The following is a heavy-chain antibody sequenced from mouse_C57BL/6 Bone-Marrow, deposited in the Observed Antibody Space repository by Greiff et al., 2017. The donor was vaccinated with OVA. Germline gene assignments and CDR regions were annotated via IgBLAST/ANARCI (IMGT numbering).Heavy chain of an antibody. CDR2: ISSGSSTI. J-gene: IGHJ2*01. CDR1: GFTFSDYG. V-gene: IGHV5-17*01. Sequence: EVKLMESGGGLVKPGGSLKLSCAASGFTFSDYGMHWVRQAPEKGLEWVAYISSGSSTIYYADTVKGRFTISRDNAKNTLFLQMTSLRSEDTAMYYCARGIYYGNCRRYWGQGTTLTVSS. CDR3: ARGIYYGNCRRY. D-gene: IGHD2-1*01.